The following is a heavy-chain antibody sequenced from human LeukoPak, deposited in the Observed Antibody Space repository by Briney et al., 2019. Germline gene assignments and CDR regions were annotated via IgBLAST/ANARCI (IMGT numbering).Heavy chain of an antibody. CDR1: GFTFNDHY. V-gene: IGHV3-72*01. D-gene: IGHD3-16*02. Sequence: PGGSLRLSCAASGFTFNDHYMGWVRQAPGKGPEWVGRIRNQANNFLTEYAPSVKGRFTISRDESKNSLYLHMNSLKTEDTAVYFCVRLVHYRNYYVFYYMDVWGKGTTVTVSS. J-gene: IGHJ6*03. CDR3: VRLVHYRNYYVFYYMDV. CDR2: IRNQANNFLT.